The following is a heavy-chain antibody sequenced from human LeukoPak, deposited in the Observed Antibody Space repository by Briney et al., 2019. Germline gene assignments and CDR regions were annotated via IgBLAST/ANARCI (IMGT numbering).Heavy chain of an antibody. CDR3: ARDSRSGSYRGDFDY. J-gene: IGHJ4*02. Sequence: ASVKVSCKASGYTFTSYGISWVRQAPGQGLEWMGWISAYNGNTNYAQKLQGRVTMTTGTSRSTAYMELRSLRSDDTAVYYCARDSRSGSYRGDFDYWGQGTLVTVSS. CDR2: ISAYNGNT. CDR1: GYTFTSYG. V-gene: IGHV1-18*01. D-gene: IGHD1-26*01.